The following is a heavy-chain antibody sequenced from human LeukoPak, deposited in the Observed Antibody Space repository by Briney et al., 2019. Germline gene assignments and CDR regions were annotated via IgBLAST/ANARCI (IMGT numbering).Heavy chain of an antibody. J-gene: IGHJ6*03. Sequence: GGSLRLSCAASGFTFSSYEMNWVRQAPGKGLEWVSYISSSGSTIYYADSVKGRFTISRDNAKNSLYLQMNSLRAEDTAVYYCARETQLAYMDYYYYMDVWGKGTTVTISS. D-gene: IGHD6-13*01. CDR3: ARETQLAYMDYYYYMDV. CDR1: GFTFSSYE. CDR2: ISSSGSTI. V-gene: IGHV3-48*03.